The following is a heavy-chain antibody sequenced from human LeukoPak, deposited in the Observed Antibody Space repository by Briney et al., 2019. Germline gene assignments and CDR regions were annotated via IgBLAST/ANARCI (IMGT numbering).Heavy chain of an antibody. Sequence: GRSLRLSCAASGFTFSSYGMHWVRQAPGKGLEWVAVISYDGSNKYYADSEKGRFTISRDNSKNTLYLQMNSLRAEDTAVYYCARGDTAMVLYYFDYWGQGTLVTVSS. CDR1: GFTFSSYG. D-gene: IGHD5-18*01. CDR2: ISYDGSNK. CDR3: ARGDTAMVLYYFDY. J-gene: IGHJ4*02. V-gene: IGHV3-30*03.